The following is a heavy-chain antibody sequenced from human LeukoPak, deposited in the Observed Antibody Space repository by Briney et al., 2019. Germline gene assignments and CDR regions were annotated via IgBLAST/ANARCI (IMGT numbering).Heavy chain of an antibody. CDR3: ALGDSSGYYYYFDY. Sequence: PSETLSLTRAVYGGSFSGYYWSWIRQPPGKGLEWIGEINHSGSTNYNPSLKSRVTISVDTSKNQFSLKLSSVTAADTAVYYCALGDSSGYYYYFDYWGQGTLVTVSS. V-gene: IGHV4-34*01. CDR2: INHSGST. J-gene: IGHJ4*02. D-gene: IGHD3-22*01. CDR1: GGSFSGYY.